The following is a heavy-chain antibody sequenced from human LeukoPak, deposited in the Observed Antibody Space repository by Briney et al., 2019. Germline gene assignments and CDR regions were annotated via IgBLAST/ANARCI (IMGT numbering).Heavy chain of an antibody. CDR3: ARESLPMATTFSGFDY. CDR2: IYYSGST. Sequence: PSETLSLTCTVSGGSISSYYWSWIRQPPGKGLEWIGYIYYSGSTNYNPSLKSRVTISVDTSKNQLSLKLSSVTAADTAVYYCARESLPMATTFSGFDYWGEGTLVTVSS. J-gene: IGHJ4*02. V-gene: IGHV4-59*01. D-gene: IGHD1-1*01. CDR1: GGSISSYY.